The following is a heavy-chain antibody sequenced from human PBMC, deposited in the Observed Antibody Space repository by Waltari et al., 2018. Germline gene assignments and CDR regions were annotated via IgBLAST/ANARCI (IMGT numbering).Heavy chain of an antibody. CDR2: IYSYGRT. CDR1: ALSVSSNH. J-gene: IGHJ4*02. CDR3: ARDPRWYESGD. D-gene: IGHD2-15*01. Sequence: EVPLVDSGGGLIQPGGSLNLSCVASALSVSSNHMSWVRQAPGKGLEWVSVIYSYGRTNYAESVKGRFTISRDSSKNTVYLQMSSLRVEDTAIYYCARDPRWYESGDWGQGTLVTVSS. V-gene: IGHV3-53*01.